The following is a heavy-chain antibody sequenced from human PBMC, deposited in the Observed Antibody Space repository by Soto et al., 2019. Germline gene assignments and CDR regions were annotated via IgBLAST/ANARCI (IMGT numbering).Heavy chain of an antibody. CDR1: GFTFGSYA. J-gene: IGHJ5*02. D-gene: IGHD5-12*01. CDR2: ISYDGSNK. Sequence: GGSLRLSCAASGFTFGSYAMHWVRQAPGKGLEWVAVISYDGSNKYYADSVKGRFTISRDNSKNTLYLQMNSLRAEDTAVYYCARPASGYDYLDWFDPWGQGTLVTVSS. V-gene: IGHV3-30-3*01. CDR3: ARPASGYDYLDWFDP.